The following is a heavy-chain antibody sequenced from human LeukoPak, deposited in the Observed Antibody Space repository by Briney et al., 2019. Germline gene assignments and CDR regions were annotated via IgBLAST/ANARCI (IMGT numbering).Heavy chain of an antibody. V-gene: IGHV3-7*01. Sequence: GGSLRLSCAGSGFTFRNYWMGWVRQPPGKGLEWVANIRQDGGDNHYVDSVKGRFTISRDNARNSLSLQMKSLRAEDTAVYYCTKWSTSGSYYTEWGQGTLVIVSS. J-gene: IGHJ4*02. CDR1: GFTFRNYW. D-gene: IGHD3-10*01. CDR2: IRQDGGDN. CDR3: TKWSTSGSYYTE.